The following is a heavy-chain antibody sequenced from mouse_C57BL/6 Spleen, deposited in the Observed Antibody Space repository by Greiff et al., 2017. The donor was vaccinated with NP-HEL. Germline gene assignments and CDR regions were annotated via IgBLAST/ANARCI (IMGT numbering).Heavy chain of an antibody. D-gene: IGHD1-1*01. V-gene: IGHV5-16*01. CDR3: AREITTVVPYFDY. Sequence: EVKLVESEGGLVQPGSSMKLSCTASGFTFSDYYMAWVRQVPEKGLEWVANINYDGSSTYYLDSLKSRFIISRDNAKNILYLQMSSLKSEDTATYYCAREITTVVPYFDYWGQGTTLTVSS. CDR2: INYDGSST. J-gene: IGHJ2*01. CDR1: GFTFSDYY.